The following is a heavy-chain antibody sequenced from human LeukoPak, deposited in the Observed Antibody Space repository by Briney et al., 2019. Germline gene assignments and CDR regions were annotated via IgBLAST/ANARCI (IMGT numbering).Heavy chain of an antibody. V-gene: IGHV4-39*01. J-gene: IGHJ5*02. CDR2: IYYSGST. CDR3: ERHEWELLRHWFDP. Sequence: SETLSLTCTVSGDSISSSSYYWGWIRQPPGKGLEWIGSIYYSGSTYYNPSLKRRVTISVDTSKNQFSLKLSSVSVADSAVYSRERHEWELLRHWFDPWGEGTLVTVSS. D-gene: IGHD1-26*01. CDR1: GDSISSSSYY.